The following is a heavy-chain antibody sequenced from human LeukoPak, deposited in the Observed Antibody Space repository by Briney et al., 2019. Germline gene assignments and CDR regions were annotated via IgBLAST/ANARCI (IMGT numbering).Heavy chain of an antibody. CDR2: ISAYNGNT. D-gene: IGHD3-10*01. J-gene: IGHJ5*02. V-gene: IGHV1-18*01. Sequence: ASVKVSCKASGYTFTSYGISWVRQAPGQGLEWMGWISAYNGNTNYAQKLQGRVTMTTDTSTSTAYTELRSLRSDDTAVYYCARGGYYGSGNDFRFDPWGQGTLVTVSS. CDR1: GYTFTSYG. CDR3: ARGGYYGSGNDFRFDP.